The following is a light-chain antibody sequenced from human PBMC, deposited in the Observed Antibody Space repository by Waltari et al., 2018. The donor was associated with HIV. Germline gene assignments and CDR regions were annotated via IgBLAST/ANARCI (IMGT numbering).Light chain of an antibody. J-gene: IGKJ2*01. V-gene: IGKV3-20*01. CDR1: QSLRNY. CDR3: QQYGDDPYS. Sequence: EIVLTQSPATLSVSPGDGATTSCTSSQSLRNYLAWYQHIPGQAPRLLIYDASNRASGIPDRFSGSGSGTVFTLTISRLEPEDFGVYYCQQYGDDPYSFGQGTKLETK. CDR2: DAS.